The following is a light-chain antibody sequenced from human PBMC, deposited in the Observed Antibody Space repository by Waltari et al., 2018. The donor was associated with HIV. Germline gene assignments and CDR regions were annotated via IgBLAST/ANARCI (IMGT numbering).Light chain of an antibody. CDR1: SSDVGGYNH. CDR3: SSYTGSSTLGV. V-gene: IGLV2-14*01. CDR2: DVS. Sequence: QSALTQPASVSGSPGQSITISCTGTSSDVGGYNHVSWYQQHPGKAPKLMIYDVSDRPAVVATLFSGSKSGNTASRTISGLQAEDEADYYCSSYTGSSTLGVFGGGTKLTVL. J-gene: IGLJ3*02.